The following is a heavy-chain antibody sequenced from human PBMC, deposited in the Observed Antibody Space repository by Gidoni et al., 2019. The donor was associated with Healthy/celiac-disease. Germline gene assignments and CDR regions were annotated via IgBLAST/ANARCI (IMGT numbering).Heavy chain of an antibody. V-gene: IGHV3-23*01. Sequence: EVQLLESGGGLVQPGGSLRLSCAASGFTFSRYAMSWVRQAPGKGLEWVSAISGSGGSTYYADSVKGRFTISRDNSKNTLYLQMNSLRAEDTAVYYCAKMPEPGIAVGHFDYWGQGTLVTVSS. CDR3: AKMPEPGIAVGHFDY. CDR2: ISGSGGST. J-gene: IGHJ4*02. D-gene: IGHD6-19*01. CDR1: GFTFSRYA.